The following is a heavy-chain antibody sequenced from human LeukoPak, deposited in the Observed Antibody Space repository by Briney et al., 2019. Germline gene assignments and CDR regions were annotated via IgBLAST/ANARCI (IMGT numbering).Heavy chain of an antibody. CDR3: ARDLSTGSYRSDGMDV. V-gene: IGHV3-53*04. CDR1: GFTVSSNY. CDR2: IYSGGST. Sequence: GGSLRLSCAASGFTVSSNYMSWARQARGKGLEGVSVIYSGGSTYYADSVNGRFTISRHNSKNPLSLQMNSLRAEDTAVYYCARDLSTGSYRSDGMDVWGQGTTVTVSS. D-gene: IGHD1-26*01. J-gene: IGHJ6*02.